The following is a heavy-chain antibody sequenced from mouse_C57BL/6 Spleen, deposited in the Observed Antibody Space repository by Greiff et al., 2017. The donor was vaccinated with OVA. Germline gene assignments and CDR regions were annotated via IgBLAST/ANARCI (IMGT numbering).Heavy chain of an antibody. Sequence: VQLQQSGAELARPGASVKMSCKASGYTFTSYTMHWVKQRPGQGLEWIGYINPSSGYTKYNQKFKDKATLTADKSSITAYMQLSSLTSEDSAVYYCARSGELGPDYWGQGTTLTVSS. J-gene: IGHJ2*01. D-gene: IGHD4-1*01. CDR1: GYTFTSYT. V-gene: IGHV1-4*01. CDR3: ARSGELGPDY. CDR2: INPSSGYT.